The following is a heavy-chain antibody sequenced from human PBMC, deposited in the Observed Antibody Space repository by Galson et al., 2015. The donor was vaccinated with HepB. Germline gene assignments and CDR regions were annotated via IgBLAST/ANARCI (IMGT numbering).Heavy chain of an antibody. CDR1: GFTVSSNY. Sequence: SLRLSCAASGFTVSSNYMSWVRQAPGKGLEWVSVIYSGGSTYYADSVKGRFTISRDNSKNTLYLQMNSLRAEDTAVYYCARVPSPYSSSWDPIDYWGQGTLVTVSS. CDR2: IYSGGST. D-gene: IGHD6-13*01. CDR3: ARVPSPYSSSWDPIDY. J-gene: IGHJ4*02. V-gene: IGHV3-53*01.